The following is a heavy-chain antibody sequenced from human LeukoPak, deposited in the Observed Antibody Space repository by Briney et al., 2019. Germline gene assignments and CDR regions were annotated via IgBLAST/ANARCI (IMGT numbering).Heavy chain of an antibody. J-gene: IGHJ6*03. CDR2: IYHTGTT. Sequence: PSETLSLTCTVSGYSISSGYYWVWIRQPPGKGLEWIGFIYHTGTTYYNPSLKSRITISVDTTKNQFSLKLSSVTAADTAMYYCARDQPYMDVWGKGTTVTVSS. CDR1: GYSISSGYY. V-gene: IGHV4-38-2*02. CDR3: ARDQPYMDV.